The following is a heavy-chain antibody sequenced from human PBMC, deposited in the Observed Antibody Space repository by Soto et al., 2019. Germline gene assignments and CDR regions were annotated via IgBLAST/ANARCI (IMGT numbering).Heavy chain of an antibody. Sequence: AAVKACCKASGNTITGYYMHWVRQAPGQGLEWMGWINPNSGGTNYAQKFQGRVNMTRDTSISTAYMELSRLRSDDTAVYYCAMGSRWSPNYIDHSGPGLLLTVSS. V-gene: IGHV1-2*02. CDR3: AMGSRWSPNYIDH. CDR2: INPNSGGT. J-gene: IGHJ4*02. CDR1: GNTITGYY. D-gene: IGHD6-19*01.